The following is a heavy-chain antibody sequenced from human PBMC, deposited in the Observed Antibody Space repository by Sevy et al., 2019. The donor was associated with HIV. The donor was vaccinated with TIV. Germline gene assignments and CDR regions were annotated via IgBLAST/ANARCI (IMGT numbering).Heavy chain of an antibody. CDR1: GGTFSSYA. J-gene: IGHJ6*02. CDR3: ARGTYYYDSSGYSLSRSYYYYGMDV. V-gene: IGHV1-69*13. CDR2: IIPIFGTA. Sequence: ASVKVSCKASGGTFSSYAISWVRQAPGQGLEWMGGIIPIFGTANYAQKFQGRVTITADESTSTAYMELSSLRSEDTAVYYCARGTYYYDSSGYSLSRSYYYYGMDVWGQGTTVTVSS. D-gene: IGHD3-22*01.